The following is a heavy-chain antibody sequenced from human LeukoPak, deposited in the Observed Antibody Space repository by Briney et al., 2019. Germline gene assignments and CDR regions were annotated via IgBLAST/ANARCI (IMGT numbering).Heavy chain of an antibody. V-gene: IGHV3-21*01. CDR3: ARDRKVEPLPDK. CDR1: GFTFNKYT. J-gene: IGHJ4*02. Sequence: GGSLRLSCAASGFTFNKYTMNWVRQAPGKGLEWVSSISTSSSYIYYADSVKGRFTISRDNAKNSLYLQLNSLRAEDTAVYYCARDRKVEPLPDKWGQGILVTVSS. D-gene: IGHD1-26*01. CDR2: ISTSSSYI.